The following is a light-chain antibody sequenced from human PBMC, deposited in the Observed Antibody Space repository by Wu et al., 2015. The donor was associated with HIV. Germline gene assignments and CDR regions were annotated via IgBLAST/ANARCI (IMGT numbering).Light chain of an antibody. J-gene: IGKJ4*01. Sequence: IVLTQSPATLSVSPGDTATLSCRASQSVSTNLAWYQQNRGQAPRLLFYGASSRATGVPDRFSGSGSGTDFTLTISSLEPEDFAVYYCQQHSGWPHAFGGGTKVEIK. CDR1: QSVSTN. V-gene: IGKV3-15*01. CDR3: QQHSGWPHA. CDR2: GAS.